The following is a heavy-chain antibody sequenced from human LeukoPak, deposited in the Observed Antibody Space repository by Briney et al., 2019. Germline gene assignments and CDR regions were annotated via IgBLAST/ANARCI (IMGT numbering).Heavy chain of an antibody. J-gene: IGHJ4*02. CDR2: INHSGST. CDR1: GGSFSGYY. Sequence: PSETLSLTCAVYGGSFSGYYWSWIRQPPGKGLEWIGEINHSGSTNYNPSLKSRVTISVDTSKNQFSLKLSSVTAADTAVYYCARGWGDCSSTSCYRPGLDYWGQGTLVTVSS. D-gene: IGHD2-2*01. CDR3: ARGWGDCSSTSCYRPGLDY. V-gene: IGHV4-34*01.